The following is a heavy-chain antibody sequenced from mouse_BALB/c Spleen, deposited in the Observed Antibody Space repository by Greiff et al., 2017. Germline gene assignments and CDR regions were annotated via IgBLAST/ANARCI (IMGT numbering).Heavy chain of an antibody. CDR2: ISSGGST. CDR1: GFTFSSYA. D-gene: IGHD1-1*01. CDR3: ARAYYYGDYFDD. Sequence: EVMLVESGGGLVKPGGSLKLSCAASGFTFSSYAMSWVRQTPEKRLEWVASISSGGSTYYPDSVKGRFTISRDNARNILYLQMSSLRSEDTAMYYCARAYYYGDYFDDWGEGTTLTVS. J-gene: IGHJ2*01. V-gene: IGHV5-6-5*01.